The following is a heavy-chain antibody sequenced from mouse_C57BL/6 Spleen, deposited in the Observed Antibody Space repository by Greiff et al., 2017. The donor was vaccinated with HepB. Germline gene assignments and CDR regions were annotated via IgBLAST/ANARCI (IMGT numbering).Heavy chain of an antibody. CDR1: GYTFTSYW. CDR2: IDPSDSYT. V-gene: IGHV1-50*01. D-gene: IGHD2-5*01. J-gene: IGHJ2*01. CDR3: ARYSNYVYYFDY. Sequence: QVQLQQPGAELVKPGASVKLSCKASGYTFTSYWMQWVNQRPGQGLEWIGEIDPSDSYTNYNQKFKGKATLTVDTSSSTAYMQLSLTSEDSAVYYCARYSNYVYYFDYWGQGTTLTVSS.